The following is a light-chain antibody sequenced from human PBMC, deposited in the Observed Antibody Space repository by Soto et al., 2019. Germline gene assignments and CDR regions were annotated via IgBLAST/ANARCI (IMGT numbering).Light chain of an antibody. Sequence: LTQPPSVSGTPGQRVTISCSGSSSNIGNNFVYWYQHLPGAAPTLVVYSDNHRPSGVPVRFSGSKSGTSASLTISGLRSEDEATYYCATWDDSLSGFVVFGGGTQLTVL. CDR3: ATWDDSLSGFVV. CDR2: SDN. J-gene: IGLJ7*01. CDR1: SSNIGNNF. V-gene: IGLV1-47*01.